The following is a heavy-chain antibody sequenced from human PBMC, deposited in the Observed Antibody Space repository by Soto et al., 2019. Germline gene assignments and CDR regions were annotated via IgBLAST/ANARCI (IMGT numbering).Heavy chain of an antibody. CDR2: INAGNGNT. CDR1: GYTFTSYA. Sequence: GASVKVSCKASGYTFTSYAMHWVRQASGQRLEWMGWINAGNGNTKYSQKFQGRVTITRDTSASTAYMELSSLRSEDTAVYYCARAPSWWYFDLWGRGTLVTVSS. V-gene: IGHV1-3*01. CDR3: ARAPSWWYFDL. J-gene: IGHJ2*01.